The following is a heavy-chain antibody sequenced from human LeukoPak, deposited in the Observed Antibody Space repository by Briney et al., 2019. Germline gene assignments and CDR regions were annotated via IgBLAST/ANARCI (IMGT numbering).Heavy chain of an antibody. V-gene: IGHV3-33*01. CDR2: VWYDGTNK. Sequence: PGWSLRLSCAASGFTFSKYGMNWVRQFPGKGLEWVANVWYDGTNKFYRDSVKGRFTIYRDNPKNTLFLQMDSLRREDTAVYYCAREIDCNGGACYSVLGYWGQGTPVIVAS. J-gene: IGHJ4*02. D-gene: IGHD2-15*01. CDR1: GFTFSKYG. CDR3: AREIDCNGGACYSVLGY.